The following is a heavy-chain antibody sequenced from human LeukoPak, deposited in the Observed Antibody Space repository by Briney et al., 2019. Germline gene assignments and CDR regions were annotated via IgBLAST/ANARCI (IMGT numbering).Heavy chain of an antibody. CDR3: ARGRGYYDSSGYPF. CDR2: INHSGSI. V-gene: IGHV4-34*01. CDR1: GGSFSGYY. Sequence: SETLSLTCAVYGGSFSGYYWSWIRQPPGKGLEWIGEINHSGSINYNPSLKSRVTISVDTSKNQFSLKLSSVTAADTAVYYCARGRGYYDSSGYPFWGQGTLVTVSS. J-gene: IGHJ4*02. D-gene: IGHD3-22*01.